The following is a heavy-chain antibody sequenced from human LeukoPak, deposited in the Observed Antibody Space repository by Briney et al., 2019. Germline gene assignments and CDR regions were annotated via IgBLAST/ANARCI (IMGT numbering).Heavy chain of an antibody. CDR3: ARHNPSGYADY. CDR1: GGSISSYY. CDR2: IYYSGST. J-gene: IGHJ4*02. V-gene: IGHV4-59*08. D-gene: IGHD3-3*01. Sequence: PSETLSLTCTVSGGSISSYYWSWIRQPPGKGLEWIGYIYYSGSTNYNPSLKSRVTISVDTSKNQFSLKLSSVTAADTAVYYCARHNPSGYADYWGQGTLVTVSS.